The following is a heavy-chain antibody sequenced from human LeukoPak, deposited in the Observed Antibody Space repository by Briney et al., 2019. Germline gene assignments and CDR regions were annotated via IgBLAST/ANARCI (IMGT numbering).Heavy chain of an antibody. CDR1: GFTVSNNY. CDR3: AKDTSQSRDYFDS. Sequence: GGSLRLSCAASGFTVSNNYMRWVRQAPGKGLEWVSSIYSRGSTSYLDSVKGRFTISRDNSKNTLYLQMNSLRAEDTAVYYCAKDTSQSRDYFDSWGLGTLVTVSS. J-gene: IGHJ4*02. CDR2: IYSRGST. D-gene: IGHD3-16*01. V-gene: IGHV3-53*01.